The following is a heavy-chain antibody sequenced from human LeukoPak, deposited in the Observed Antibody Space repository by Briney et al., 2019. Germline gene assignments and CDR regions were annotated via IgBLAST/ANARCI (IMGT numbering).Heavy chain of an antibody. CDR3: TTDYYDSSGYYEDFYYMDV. CDR1: GVTFSNAW. V-gene: IGHV3-15*01. CDR2: IKSKTDGGTT. Sequence: NPGGSLRLSCAASGVTFSNAWMSWVRQAPGKGLEWVGRIKSKTDGGTTDSAAPVKGRFTISRDDSKNTLYLQMNSLKTEDTAVYYCTTDYYDSSGYYEDFYYMDVWGKGTTVTVSS. J-gene: IGHJ6*03. D-gene: IGHD3-22*01.